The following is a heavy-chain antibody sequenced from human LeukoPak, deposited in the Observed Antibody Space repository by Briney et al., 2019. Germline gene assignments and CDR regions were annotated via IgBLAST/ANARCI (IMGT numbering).Heavy chain of an antibody. J-gene: IGHJ4*02. CDR2: IYYRGTT. D-gene: IGHD5-12*01. V-gene: IGHV4-59*12. CDR3: ARLPRCGGYHQLDH. Sequence: PSETLCLTCTVSGGSIDCSYWSWIRQPPGKGLEWIGYIYYRGTTSYNPFLKSRVTISVDTSKNQFSLKLNSVTAADTAVYYCARLPRCGGYHQLDHWGQGILVIVSS. CDR1: GGSIDCSY.